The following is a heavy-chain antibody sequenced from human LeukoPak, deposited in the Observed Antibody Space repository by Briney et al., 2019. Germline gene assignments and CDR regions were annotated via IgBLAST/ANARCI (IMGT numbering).Heavy chain of an antibody. D-gene: IGHD2-15*01. V-gene: IGHV1-3*03. Sequence: ASVKVSCKASGYTFTSYGISWVRQAPGQGLEWMGWINAGNGNTKYSQEFQGRVTITRDTSASTAYMELSSLRSEDMAVYYCARGYCSGGSCYLPAVVFDYWGQGTLVTVSS. CDR1: GYTFTSYG. CDR3: ARGYCSGGSCYLPAVVFDY. J-gene: IGHJ4*02. CDR2: INAGNGNT.